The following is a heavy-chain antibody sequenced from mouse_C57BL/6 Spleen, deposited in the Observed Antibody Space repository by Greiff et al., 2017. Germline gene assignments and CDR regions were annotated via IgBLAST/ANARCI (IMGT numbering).Heavy chain of an antibody. J-gene: IGHJ1*03. CDR3: AGSSSSYWYFDV. V-gene: IGHV1-64*01. CDR2: IHTNRGST. D-gene: IGHD1-1*01. CDR1: GYTFTSYW. Sequence: VQLQQPGAELVKPGASVKLSCKASGYTFTSYWMHWVKQRPGQSLEWIGMIHTNRGSTNYNEKFKSKATMTVDKSYSTAYMQLSSLTSEDSAVYYCAGSSSSYWYFDVWGTGTTVTVSS.